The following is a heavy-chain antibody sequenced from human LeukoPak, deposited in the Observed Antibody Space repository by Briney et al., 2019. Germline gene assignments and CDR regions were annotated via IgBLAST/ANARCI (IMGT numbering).Heavy chain of an antibody. J-gene: IGHJ4*02. CDR1: GFTFSDYY. CDR3: ARDISYYDILTGYLGGALDY. V-gene: IGHV3-11*01. D-gene: IGHD3-9*01. CDR2: ISSSGSTI. Sequence: EGSLRLSCAASGFTFSDYYMSWIRQAPGKGLEWVSYISSSGSTIYYADSVKGRFTISRDNAKNSQYLQMNSLRAEDTAVYYCARDISYYDILTGYLGGALDYWGQGTLVTVSS.